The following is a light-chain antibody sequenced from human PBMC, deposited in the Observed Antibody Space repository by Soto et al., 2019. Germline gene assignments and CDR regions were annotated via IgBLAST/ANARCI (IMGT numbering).Light chain of an antibody. Sequence: QSVLTQPPSVSGAPGQTVTISCTGTRTNIGAGYDVPWYQQHPGKAPKLMIYGDNKRPSGVPDRFSGSKSGNSASLAITGLQAEDEADYYCQSYASNLSGVVFGGGTKLTVL. CDR3: QSYASNLSGVV. CDR2: GDN. CDR1: RTNIGAGYD. V-gene: IGLV1-40*01. J-gene: IGLJ2*01.